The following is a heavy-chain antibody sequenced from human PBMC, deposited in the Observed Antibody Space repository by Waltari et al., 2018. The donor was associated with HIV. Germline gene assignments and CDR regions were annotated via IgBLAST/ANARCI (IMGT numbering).Heavy chain of an antibody. CDR2: INPAGNDT. D-gene: IGHD2-15*01. J-gene: IGHJ4*02. CDR3: ARRYCSGASCKDLDF. CDR1: GFSCSRFS. Sequence: EVKLVESGGGLVKPGGSLRLSCVGTGFSCSRFSFNWVRQAPGKGLEWVSSINPAGNDTTYVDSIKGHFVISRDNAKNSVFLQMDSLTVEDTAVYYCARRYCSGASCKDLDFWGQGTLVTVSS. V-gene: IGHV3-21*01.